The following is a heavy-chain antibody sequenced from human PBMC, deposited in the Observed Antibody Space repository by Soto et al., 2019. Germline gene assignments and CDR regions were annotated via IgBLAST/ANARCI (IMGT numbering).Heavy chain of an antibody. V-gene: IGHV4-39*07. CDR1: GGSISSISYY. D-gene: IGHD3-9*01. J-gene: IGHJ3*02. CDR3: ARWAVDWGSSGDAFDI. Sequence: SETLSLTCTVSGGSISSISYYWGWIRQPPGKGLEWIGSIYYSGSTYYNPSLKSRVTISVDTSKNQFSLKLSSVTAADTAVYYCARWAVDWGSSGDAFDIWGQGTMVTVSS. CDR2: IYYSGST.